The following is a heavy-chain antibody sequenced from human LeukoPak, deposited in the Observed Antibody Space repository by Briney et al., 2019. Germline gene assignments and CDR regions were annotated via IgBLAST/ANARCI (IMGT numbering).Heavy chain of an antibody. D-gene: IGHD6-6*01. V-gene: IGHV4-4*07. J-gene: IGHJ3*02. Sequence: SETLSLTCTVSGGSISSYYWSWIRQPAGKGLEWIGRIYTSGSTNYNPSLTSRVTMSVDTSKNQFSLKLSSVTAADTAVYYCARDRWAARPDAFDIWGQGTMVTVSS. CDR1: GGSISSYY. CDR2: IYTSGST. CDR3: ARDRWAARPDAFDI.